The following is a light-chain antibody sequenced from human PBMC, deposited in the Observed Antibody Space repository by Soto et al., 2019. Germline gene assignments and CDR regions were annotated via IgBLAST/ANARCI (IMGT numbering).Light chain of an antibody. CDR2: GAS. Sequence: DIQMTQSPSSLSASVGDRVTITCRASQGISTWLAWYQQKPEKAHKSLIYGASTLQSGVPSRFSGNGSATDFTLTISSLQPEDFAIYYCQQYNTYPLTFGGGTKVDIK. CDR1: QGISTW. J-gene: IGKJ4*01. CDR3: QQYNTYPLT. V-gene: IGKV1D-16*01.